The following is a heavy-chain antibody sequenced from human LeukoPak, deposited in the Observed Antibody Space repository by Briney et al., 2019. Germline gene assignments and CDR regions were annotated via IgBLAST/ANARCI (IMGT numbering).Heavy chain of an antibody. Sequence: GGSLRLSCAASGFTFSSYWMSWVRQAPGKGLEWVANIKQDGSEKYYVDSVKGRFTISRDNAKNSLYLQMNSLRAEDTAVYYCARALSGHSAADAFDIWGQGTMVTVSS. CDR1: GFTFSSYW. CDR3: ARALSGHSAADAFDI. J-gene: IGHJ3*02. CDR2: IKQDGSEK. V-gene: IGHV3-7*01. D-gene: IGHD5-12*01.